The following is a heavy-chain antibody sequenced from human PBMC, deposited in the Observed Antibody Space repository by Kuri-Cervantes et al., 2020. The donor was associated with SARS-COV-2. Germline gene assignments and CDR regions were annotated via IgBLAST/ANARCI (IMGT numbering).Heavy chain of an antibody. J-gene: IGHJ4*02. V-gene: IGHV1-69*06. Sequence: SVKVSCKASGGTFSSYAISWVQQAPGQGLEWMGGIIPIFGTANYAQKFQGRVTITADKSTSTAYMELSSLRAEDTAVYYCARYSSSWSYYWGQGTLVTVSS. CDR1: GGTFSSYA. CDR2: IIPIFGTA. D-gene: IGHD6-13*01. CDR3: ARYSSSWSYY.